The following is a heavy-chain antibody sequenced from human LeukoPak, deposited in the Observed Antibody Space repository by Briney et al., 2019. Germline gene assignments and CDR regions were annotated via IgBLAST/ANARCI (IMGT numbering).Heavy chain of an antibody. CDR3: AKHLLWFGGPFDY. CDR1: GFTFSVYW. J-gene: IGHJ4*02. CDR2: LKSNGISA. V-gene: IGHV3-74*01. Sequence: GGSLRLSCAASGFTFSVYWVPWVRQAPGKGLEWVSCLKSNGISASYADSVKGRFTVSRDNSKNTLYLQMNSLRAEDTAVYYCAKHLLWFGGPFDYWGQGTLVTVSS. D-gene: IGHD3-10*01.